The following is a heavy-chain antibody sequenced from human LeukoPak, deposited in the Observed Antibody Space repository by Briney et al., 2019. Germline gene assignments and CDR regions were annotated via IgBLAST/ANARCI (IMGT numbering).Heavy chain of an antibody. CDR3: AKPTRCSGGSCYHPSNYTDV. CDR2: IWYDGSNK. D-gene: IGHD2-15*01. J-gene: IGHJ6*03. CDR1: GFTFSSYG. Sequence: PGRSLRLSCAASGFTFSSYGMHWVRQAPGKGLEWVAVIWYDGSNKYYADSVKGRFTISRDNSKNTLYLQMNSLRAEDTAVYYCAKPTRCSGGSCYHPSNYTDVWGKGTTVTVSS. V-gene: IGHV3-33*06.